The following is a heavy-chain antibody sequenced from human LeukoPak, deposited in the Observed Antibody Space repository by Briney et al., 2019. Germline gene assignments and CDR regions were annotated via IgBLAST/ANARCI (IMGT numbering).Heavy chain of an antibody. D-gene: IGHD4/OR15-4a*01. J-gene: IGHJ4*02. V-gene: IGHV1-2*02. CDR2: IKPDSGAT. CDR1: GYSFTVHY. CDR3: ARDHDYGPDY. Sequence: ASVKVSCKTSGYSFTVHYLHWLRQAPGQGLEWMGWIKPDSGATTYAQNFQGRVTMTSDTSINTAYMELSSLTSDDTAMYYCARDHDYGPDYRGQGTLVTVSA.